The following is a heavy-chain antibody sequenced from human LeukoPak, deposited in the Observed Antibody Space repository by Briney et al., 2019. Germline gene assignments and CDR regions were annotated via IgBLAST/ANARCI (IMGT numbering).Heavy chain of an antibody. Sequence: SETLSLTCTVSGGSISSGSYYWSWIRQPAGKGLEWIGRIYTSGSTNYNPSLQSRVTISVETPKNKFSLKLSSVTAADTAVYYCASGIAAAGDYYYGMDVWGQGTTVTVSS. D-gene: IGHD6-13*01. CDR3: ASGIAAAGDYYYGMDV. CDR2: IYTSGST. CDR1: GGSISSGSYY. J-gene: IGHJ6*02. V-gene: IGHV4-61*02.